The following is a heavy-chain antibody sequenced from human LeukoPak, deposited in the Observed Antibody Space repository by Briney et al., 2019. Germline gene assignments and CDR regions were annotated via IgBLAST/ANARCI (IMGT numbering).Heavy chain of an antibody. CDR1: EFTVSSNS. D-gene: IGHD1-26*01. V-gene: IGHV3-66*02. J-gene: IGHJ6*02. Sequence: GGSLRLSCAASEFTVSSNSMSWVRQAPGKGLEWVSGVYSGGSTFYADSVKGRFIISRDNSKNTLYLQMNSLRAEDTAVYYCARAQGSYRPYYYYYGMDVWGQGTTVTVSS. CDR3: ARAQGSYRPYYYYYGMDV. CDR2: VYSGGST.